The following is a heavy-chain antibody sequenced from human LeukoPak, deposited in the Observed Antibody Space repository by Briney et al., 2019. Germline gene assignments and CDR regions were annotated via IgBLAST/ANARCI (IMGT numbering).Heavy chain of an antibody. V-gene: IGHV3-23*01. D-gene: IGHD6-13*01. CDR2: ISGSGGST. J-gene: IGHJ4*02. Sequence: LAGGSLRLSCAASGFTFSSYAMHWVRQAPGKGLEWVSAISGSGGSTYYADSVKGRFTISRDNSKNTLYLQTNSLRAENTAVYYCAKDRPDSSSWVQPDFDYWGQGTLVTVSS. CDR3: AKDRPDSSSWVQPDFDY. CDR1: GFTFSSYA.